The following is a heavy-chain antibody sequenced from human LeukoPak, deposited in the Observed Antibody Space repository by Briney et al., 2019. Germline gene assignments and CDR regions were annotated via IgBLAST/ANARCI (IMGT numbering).Heavy chain of an antibody. Sequence: GASVKVSCKASGYTFTTYAINWVRQAPGQRLEWMGWINTGNGNTKYSQKFQGRVTITRDTSASTAYMELSSLRSEDTGVYYCARWGCNSISCLFDYWGQGTLVTVSS. V-gene: IGHV1-3*04. CDR3: ARWGCNSISCLFDY. CDR1: GYTFTTYA. D-gene: IGHD3-3*02. CDR2: INTGNGNT. J-gene: IGHJ4*02.